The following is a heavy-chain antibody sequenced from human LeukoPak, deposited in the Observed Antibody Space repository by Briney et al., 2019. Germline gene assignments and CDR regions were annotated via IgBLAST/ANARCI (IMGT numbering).Heavy chain of an antibody. CDR2: IYHSGST. Sequence: PSETLSLTCTVSGYSISSGYYWGWIRPPPGKGLEWIGSIYHSGSTYYNPSLKSRVTISVDTSKNQFSLKLSSVTAADTAVYYCARDTYDSSGYTNQPNNWFDPWGQGTLVTVSS. CDR3: ARDTYDSSGYTNQPNNWFDP. J-gene: IGHJ5*02. D-gene: IGHD3-22*01. V-gene: IGHV4-38-2*02. CDR1: GYSISSGYY.